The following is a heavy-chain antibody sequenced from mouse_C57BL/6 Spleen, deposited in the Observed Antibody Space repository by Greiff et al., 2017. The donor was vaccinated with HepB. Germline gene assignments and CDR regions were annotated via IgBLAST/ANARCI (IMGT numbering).Heavy chain of an antibody. CDR2: IYPGDGDT. D-gene: IGHD2-5*01. Sequence: VQLQQSGAELVKPGASVKISCKASGYAFSSYWMNWVKQRPGKGLEWIGQIYPGDGDTNYNGKFKGKATLTADKSSSTAYMQLSSLTSEDSAVYFCARFGSNGPMDYWGQGTSVTVSS. CDR3: ARFGSNGPMDY. CDR1: GYAFSSYW. V-gene: IGHV1-80*01. J-gene: IGHJ4*01.